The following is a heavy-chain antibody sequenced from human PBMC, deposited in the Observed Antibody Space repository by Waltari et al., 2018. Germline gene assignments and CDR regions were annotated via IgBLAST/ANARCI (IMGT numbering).Heavy chain of an antibody. CDR1: GFTFSSYS. J-gene: IGHJ4*02. V-gene: IGHV3-48*01. Sequence: EVQLVESGGGLVQPGGSLRLSCAASGFTFSSYSMNWVRQAPGKGLEWVSYISSSSRTIYYADSVKGRFTISRDNAKNSLYLQMNSLRAEDTAVYYCARDLRATPLDYWGQGTLVTVSS. D-gene: IGHD5-12*01. CDR2: ISSSSRTI. CDR3: ARDLRATPLDY.